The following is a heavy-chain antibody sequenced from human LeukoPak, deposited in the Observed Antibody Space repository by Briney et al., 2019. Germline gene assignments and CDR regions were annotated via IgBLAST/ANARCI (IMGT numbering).Heavy chain of an antibody. CDR2: IGYSGGDI. CDR3: AKYAPPTTVVTRFFDY. Sequence: GGSLRLSCAASGFTFSSYGMTWVRQAPGKGLEWVSVIGYSGGDIQYADSVKGRFTISRDNSKNTLYLQMNSLRVEDTAVYYCAKYAPPTTVVTRFFDYWGQGTLVTVSS. D-gene: IGHD4-23*01. CDR1: GFTFSSYG. V-gene: IGHV3-23*01. J-gene: IGHJ4*02.